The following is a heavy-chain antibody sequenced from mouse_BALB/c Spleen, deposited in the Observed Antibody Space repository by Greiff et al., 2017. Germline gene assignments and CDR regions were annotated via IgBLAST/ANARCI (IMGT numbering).Heavy chain of an antibody. CDR2: INSNGGST. J-gene: IGHJ4*01. Sequence: EVKLMESGGGLVQPGGSLKLSCAASGFTFSSYGMSWVRQTPDKRLELVATINSNGGSTYYPDSVKGRFTISRDNAKNTLYLQMSSLKSEDTAMYYCAREKGGSMDYWGQGTSVTVSS. V-gene: IGHV5-6-3*01. CDR3: AREKGGSMDY. CDR1: GFTFSSYG.